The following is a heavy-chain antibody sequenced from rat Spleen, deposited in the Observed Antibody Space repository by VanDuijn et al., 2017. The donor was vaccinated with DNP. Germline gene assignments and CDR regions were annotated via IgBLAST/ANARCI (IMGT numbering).Heavy chain of an antibody. CDR2: ISNSGGST. CDR3: ASGSYYGYKWFAY. J-gene: IGHJ3*01. CDR1: GFTFSNYG. V-gene: IGHV5S13*01. D-gene: IGHD1-9*01. Sequence: EVQLVESGGGLVQPGRSLKLSCAASGFTFSNYGMAWVRQAPTKGLEWVAFISNSGGSTYYRDSVKGRFTVSRDDAKNTLYLQMNSLRSEDTATYYCASGSYYGYKWFAYWGQGTLVTVSS.